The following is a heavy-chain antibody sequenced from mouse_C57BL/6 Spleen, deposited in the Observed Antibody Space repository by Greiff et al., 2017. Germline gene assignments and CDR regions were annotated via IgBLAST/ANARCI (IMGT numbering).Heavy chain of an antibody. CDR2: INPYNGDT. V-gene: IGHV1-20*01. Sequence: EVKLVESGPELVKPGDSVKISCKASGYSFTGYFMNWVMQSHGKSLEWIGRINPYNGDTFYNQKFKGKATLTVDKSSSTAHMELRSLTSEDSAVYYCARSAGTWGYAMDYWGQGTSVTVSS. D-gene: IGHD4-1*01. J-gene: IGHJ4*01. CDR1: GYSFTGYF. CDR3: ARSAGTWGYAMDY.